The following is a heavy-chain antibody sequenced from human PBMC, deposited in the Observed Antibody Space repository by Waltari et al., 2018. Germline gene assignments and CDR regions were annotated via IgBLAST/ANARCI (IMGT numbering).Heavy chain of an antibody. Sequence: QVQLHESGPGLVKTSQTLSLSCPVSGDSVSRGEHFWRWVRQSPGKGLEWIGFIFHTGYAYYNPSLKRRATISVESSVNRFFLTLNSVTAADTAVYYCARDAGFRGNEGSWFDLWGQGIQVAVSS. CDR1: GDSVSRGEHF. J-gene: IGHJ5*02. CDR2: IFHTGYA. D-gene: IGHD2-15*01. V-gene: IGHV4-30-4*01. CDR3: ARDAGFRGNEGSWFDL.